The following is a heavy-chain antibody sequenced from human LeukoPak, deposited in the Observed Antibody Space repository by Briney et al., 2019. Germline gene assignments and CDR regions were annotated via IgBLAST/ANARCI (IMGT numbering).Heavy chain of an antibody. CDR2: ISSSGSTI. D-gene: IGHD4-17*01. CDR1: GFTFSSYE. Sequence: GGSLRLSCAASGFTFSSYEMNWVRQAPGKGLEWVSYISSSGSTIYYADSVKGRFTISRDNAKNSLYLQMNSLRAEDTAGYYCARDPDYGDYGDYWGQGTLITVSS. CDR3: ARDPDYGDYGDY. V-gene: IGHV3-48*03. J-gene: IGHJ4*02.